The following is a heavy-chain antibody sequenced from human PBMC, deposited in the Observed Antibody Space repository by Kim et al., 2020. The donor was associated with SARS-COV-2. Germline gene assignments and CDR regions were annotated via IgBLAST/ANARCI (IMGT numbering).Heavy chain of an antibody. CDR3: ARAPGEWELHPYASY. Sequence: GGSLRLSCAASGFTFSSYAMHWVRQAPGKGLEWVAVISYDGSNKYYADSVKGRFTISRDNSKNTLYLQMNSLRAEDTAVYYCARAPGEWELHPYASYWG. J-gene: IGHJ4*01. V-gene: IGHV3-30*04. CDR1: GFTFSSYA. CDR2: ISYDGSNK. D-gene: IGHD1-26*01.